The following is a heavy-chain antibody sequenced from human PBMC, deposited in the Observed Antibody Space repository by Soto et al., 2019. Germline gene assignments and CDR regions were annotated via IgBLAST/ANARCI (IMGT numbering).Heavy chain of an antibody. Sequence: QVQLAQSGAEVKKPGASVKVSCKASGYTFSSYAIHWVRQAPGQRPEWMGWINAGNDNIQYSQKFQGRVTITRDTSANTVYMELSSLRSEDTAVYFCARKEWFGELDFDYWGQGTLVTVSS. D-gene: IGHD3-10*01. CDR2: INAGNDNI. CDR1: GYTFSSYA. CDR3: ARKEWFGELDFDY. J-gene: IGHJ4*02. V-gene: IGHV1-3*01.